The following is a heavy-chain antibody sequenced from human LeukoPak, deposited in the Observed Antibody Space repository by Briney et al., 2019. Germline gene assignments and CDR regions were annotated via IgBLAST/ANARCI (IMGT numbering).Heavy chain of an antibody. CDR1: GFTFNNYA. CDR3: ARDTYRFFDL. CDR2: IMIGGDGK. J-gene: IGHJ2*01. V-gene: IGHV3-21*01. Sequence: GGSLRLSCAGSGFTFNNYAMSWVRRAPRKGLEWVSTIMIGGDGKHYADSVKGRFTISRDNAKNSLYLQMNSLRAEDTAVCYCARDTYRFFDLWGRGTLVTVSS.